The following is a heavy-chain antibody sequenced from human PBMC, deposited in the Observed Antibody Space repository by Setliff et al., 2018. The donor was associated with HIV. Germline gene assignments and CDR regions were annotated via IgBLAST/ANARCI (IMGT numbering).Heavy chain of an antibody. J-gene: IGHJ3*02. CDR2: IIPIFGTT. CDR1: GVTFSSYA. V-gene: IGHV1-69*06. Sequence: GASVKVSCKASGVTFSSYAINWVRQAPGQGLEWMGRIIPIFGTTNYAQKFQGRVTITADKSTSTAYMEMSSLRAEDTAIYYCARERSEAVAGRDAFDIWGQGTMVTVSS. CDR3: ARERSEAVAGRDAFDI. D-gene: IGHD6-19*01.